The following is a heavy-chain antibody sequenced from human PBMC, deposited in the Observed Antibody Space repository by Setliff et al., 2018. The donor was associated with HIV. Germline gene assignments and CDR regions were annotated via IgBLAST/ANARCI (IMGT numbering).Heavy chain of an antibody. CDR1: NYEFTRYG. D-gene: IGHD3-22*01. V-gene: IGHV1-18*01. J-gene: IGHJ3*02. CDR2: ISAYNENT. Sequence: VASVKVSCKASNYEFTRYGISWVRQAPGQGLEWMGWISAYNENTKFAQKFQGRVTMTTDSSTATVYLDLRSLRSDDTAVYYCARDLGEGSGYFPNDAFDIWGQGTMVTVSS. CDR3: ARDLGEGSGYFPNDAFDI.